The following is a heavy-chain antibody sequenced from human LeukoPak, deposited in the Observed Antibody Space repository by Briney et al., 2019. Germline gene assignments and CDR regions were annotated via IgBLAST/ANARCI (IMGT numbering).Heavy chain of an antibody. CDR2: ISYSGRT. J-gene: IGHJ4*02. Sequence: SETLSLTCTVSGGSISNYFWSWIRQPPGRGLEWIGYISYSGRTNYNPSLKSRVTISVDTSKNQFSLKLSSVTAADTAVYYCARVDPDSSSTLEVFDYWGQGTLVTVSS. CDR3: ARVDPDSSSTLEVFDY. D-gene: IGHD6-6*01. CDR1: GGSISNYF. V-gene: IGHV4-59*01.